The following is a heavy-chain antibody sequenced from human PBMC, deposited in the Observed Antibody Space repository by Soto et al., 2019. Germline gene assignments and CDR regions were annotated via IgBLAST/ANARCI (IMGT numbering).Heavy chain of an antibody. CDR1: GYTFTRYG. CDR3: AMVDVYVTPSPQDV. J-gene: IGHJ6*02. D-gene: IGHD3-16*01. V-gene: IGHV1-18*01. Sequence: QVQLVQSGAEVKNPGASVKVSCKASGYTFTRYGIGWARQAPGQGLEWMGWINTYNGNTNYAQNVQGRLTLTTDTSTSTAYMELRSLRSNATAIYYCAMVDVYVTPSPQDVWGQGTTVIVSS. CDR2: INTYNGNT.